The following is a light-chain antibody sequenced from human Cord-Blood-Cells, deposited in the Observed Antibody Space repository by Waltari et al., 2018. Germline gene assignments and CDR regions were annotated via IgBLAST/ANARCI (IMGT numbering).Light chain of an antibody. V-gene: IGKV3-20*01. CDR2: GAS. CDR3: QQYGSSPLT. J-gene: IGKJ4*01. Sequence: EIVLTQSPGTLSLSPGERATLSCRASQSVSSSYLYWYQQKPGQAPRLLIYGASSRATGIPDRFSGSGSGTDFTLTISRLEPEDFAVYYCQQYGSSPLTFGGGTKVEIK. CDR1: QSVSSSY.